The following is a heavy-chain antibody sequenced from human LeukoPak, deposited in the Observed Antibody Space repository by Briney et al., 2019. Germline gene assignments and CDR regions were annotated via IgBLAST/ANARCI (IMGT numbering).Heavy chain of an antibody. CDR1: GGSISSYY. V-gene: IGHV4-59*01. J-gene: IGHJ3*02. Sequence: PSETLSLTCTVSGGSISSYYWSWIRQPPGKGLEWIGYIYYSGSTNYNPSLKSRVTISVDTSKNQFSLKLSSVTAADTAVYCCARGNYYGSGSHTINAFDIWGQGTMVTVSS. CDR3: ARGNYYGSGSHTINAFDI. D-gene: IGHD3-10*01. CDR2: IYYSGST.